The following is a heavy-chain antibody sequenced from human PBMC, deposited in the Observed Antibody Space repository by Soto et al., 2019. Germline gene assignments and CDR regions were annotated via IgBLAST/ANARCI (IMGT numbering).Heavy chain of an antibody. J-gene: IGHJ4*02. V-gene: IGHV4-59*01. CDR1: GGSISSDY. CDR3: ARDKVGTPGLDFDY. Sequence: SETLSVTCTVSGGSISSDYWSWIRQPPGKGLEWIGYIYYSGSTNYNPSLKSRVTISVDTSKNQFSLKLSSVTAADTAVYYCARDKVGTPGLDFDYWGQGTLVTVS. D-gene: IGHD3-16*01. CDR2: IYYSGST.